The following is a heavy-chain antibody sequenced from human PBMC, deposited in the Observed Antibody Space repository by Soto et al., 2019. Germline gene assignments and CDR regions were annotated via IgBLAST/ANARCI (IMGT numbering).Heavy chain of an antibody. V-gene: IGHV4-30-4*01. D-gene: IGHD7-27*01. CDR2: IYNGGST. J-gene: IGHJ4*02. CDR3: ARRPSGDKVDS. Sequence: QVQLQESGPGLVKPSQTLSLTCTVSGGSISTVNYWWSWIRQSPDMGLEWIGHIYNGGSTYNNPSLESGVTLSVGTCENQLALTLSSVSAADTAVYYSARRPSGDKVDSWGQETLVTVSS. CDR1: GGSISTVNYW.